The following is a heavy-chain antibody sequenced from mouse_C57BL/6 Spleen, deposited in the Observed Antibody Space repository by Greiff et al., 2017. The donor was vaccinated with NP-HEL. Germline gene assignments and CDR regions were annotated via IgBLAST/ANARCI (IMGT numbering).Heavy chain of an antibody. CDR3: ARTAYSRYFDV. J-gene: IGHJ1*03. CDR2: IYPSDSET. V-gene: IGHV1-61*01. CDR1: GYTFTSYW. D-gene: IGHD2-10*01. Sequence: QVQLQQPGAELVRPGSSVQLSCKASGYTFTSYWMDWVKQRPGQGLEWIGNIYPSDSETHYNQKFKDKATLTVDKSSSTAYMQLSSLTSEDSAVYYCARTAYSRYFDVWGTGTTVTVST.